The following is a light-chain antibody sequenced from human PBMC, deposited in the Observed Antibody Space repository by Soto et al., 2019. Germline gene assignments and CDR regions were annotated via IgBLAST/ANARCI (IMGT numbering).Light chain of an antibody. J-gene: IGLJ2*01. CDR3: SSYTSSSNVL. CDR2: EVS. V-gene: IGLV2-14*01. CDR1: SSDVGGYNY. Sequence: QSALTQPASVSGSPGQSITISCTGTSSDVGGYNYVSWYQQHPGKAPKLMIYEVSNRPSGVSNRFSGSKSGDTASLTISGLQAEDEGDYYCSSYTSSSNVLFGGGTQLTVL.